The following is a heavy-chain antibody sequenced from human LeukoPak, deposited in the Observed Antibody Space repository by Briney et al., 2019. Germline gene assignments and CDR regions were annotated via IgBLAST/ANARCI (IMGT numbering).Heavy chain of an antibody. CDR1: GFSVGLNY. CDR3: ARVGDHFHWYLDL. J-gene: IGHJ2*01. CDR2: LYSGSDT. V-gene: IGHV3-53*01. D-gene: IGHD3-3*02. Sequence: GGSLTLSCAASGFSVGLNYMNWVRQAPGKGLEWVSILYSGSDTYYADSVKGRFTISRDSSKNMLFLHMNSLRAEDTAVYYCARVGDHFHWYLDLWGRGTLVTVSS.